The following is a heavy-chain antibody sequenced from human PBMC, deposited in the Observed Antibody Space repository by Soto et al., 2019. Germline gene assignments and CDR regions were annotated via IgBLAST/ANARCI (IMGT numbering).Heavy chain of an antibody. J-gene: IGHJ2*01. V-gene: IGHV2-5*02. Sequence: QITLKESGPTLVKPTQTLTLTCTFSGFSLSTSGVGVGWIRQPPGKALEWLAIIYWDDDKRYSPSLNIRHTIPKDTSKNLVVLTMTIMDPVETARYYCAHYGSVGYWYFDLWGRGTLVTVSS. CDR2: IYWDDDK. CDR1: GFSLSTSGVG. D-gene: IGHD3-10*01. CDR3: AHYGSVGYWYFDL.